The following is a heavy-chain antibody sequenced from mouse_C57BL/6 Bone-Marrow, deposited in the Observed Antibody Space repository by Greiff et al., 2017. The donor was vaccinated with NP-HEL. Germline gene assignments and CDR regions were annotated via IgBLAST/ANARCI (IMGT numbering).Heavy chain of an antibody. CDR1: GFTFSSYG. Sequence: EVQGVESGGDLVKPGGSLKLSCAASGFTFSSYGMSWVRQTPDKRLEWVATISSGGSYTYYPDSVKGRFTISRDNAKNTLYLQMSSLKSEDTAMYYCARHTPYDGYYVAWFAYWGQGTLVTVSA. D-gene: IGHD2-3*01. CDR3: ARHTPYDGYYVAWFAY. V-gene: IGHV5-6*01. CDR2: ISSGGSYT. J-gene: IGHJ3*01.